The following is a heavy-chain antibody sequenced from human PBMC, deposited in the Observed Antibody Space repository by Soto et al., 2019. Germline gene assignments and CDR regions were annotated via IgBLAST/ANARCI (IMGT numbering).Heavy chain of an antibody. CDR3: ARSGIAAAGSYYYYGMDV. Sequence: SETLSLTYAVYGGSFSGYIWTWIRQTPGKGLQWIGQINHSGSANYNPPLKSRVTISVHTSNSQFSLELSSVTAADTAVYYCARSGIAAAGSYYYYGMDVWGQGTTVTVSS. CDR1: GGSFSGYI. CDR2: INHSGSA. V-gene: IGHV4-34*01. D-gene: IGHD6-13*01. J-gene: IGHJ6*02.